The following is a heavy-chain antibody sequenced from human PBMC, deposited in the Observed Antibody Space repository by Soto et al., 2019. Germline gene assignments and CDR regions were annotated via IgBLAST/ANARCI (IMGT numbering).Heavy chain of an antibody. V-gene: IGHV3-73*01. CDR1: GFTFSGSA. D-gene: IGHD4-4*01. Sequence: EVQLVESGGGLVQPGGSLKLSCAASGFTFSGSAMHWVRQASGKGLEWVGRIRSKANSYATAYAASVKGRFTISRDDSKNTAYLQMNSLKTEDTAVYYCTAGYSSYYYYGMDVWGQGTTVTVSS. J-gene: IGHJ6*02. CDR2: IRSKANSYAT. CDR3: TAGYSSYYYYGMDV.